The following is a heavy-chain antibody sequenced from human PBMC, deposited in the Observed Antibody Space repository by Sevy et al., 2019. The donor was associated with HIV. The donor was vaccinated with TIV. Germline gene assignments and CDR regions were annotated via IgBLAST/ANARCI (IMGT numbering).Heavy chain of an antibody. CDR3: AKGSGSVSKRY. J-gene: IGHJ4*02. CDR1: GFTFSSHD. CDR2: ITDTGYSI. D-gene: IGHD6-19*01. V-gene: IGHV3-23*01. Sequence: GGSLRLSCAASGFTFSSHDMNWVRQAPGKGLEWVSSITDTGYSIYYADSVQGRFTISRDNSKNTLYLQMDSLRDDDTAVYYCAKGSGSVSKRYWGQGTLVTVSS.